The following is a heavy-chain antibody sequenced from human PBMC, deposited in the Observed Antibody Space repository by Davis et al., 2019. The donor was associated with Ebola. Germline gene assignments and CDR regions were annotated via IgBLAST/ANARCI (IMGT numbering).Heavy chain of an antibody. CDR2: IYYSGST. J-gene: IGHJ4*02. D-gene: IGHD3-16*02. CDR1: GGSFSGYY. CDR3: ARHNPNYVWGSYRLAPYYFDY. V-gene: IGHV4-59*08. Sequence: SETLSLTCAVYGGSFSGYYWSWIRQPPGKGLEWMGYIYYSGSTNYNPSLKSRVTISVDTSKNQFSLKLSSVTAADTAVYYCARHNPNYVWGSYRLAPYYFDYWGQGTLVTVSS.